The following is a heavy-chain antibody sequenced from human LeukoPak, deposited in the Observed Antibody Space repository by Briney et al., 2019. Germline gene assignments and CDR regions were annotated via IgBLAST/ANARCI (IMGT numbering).Heavy chain of an antibody. D-gene: IGHD1-26*01. Sequence: SETLSLTCTVSGGSISSYYWSWIRQPPGKGLEWIGYMYYSGSTNYNPSLKSRVTISVDTSKDQFSLKLSSVTAADTAVYYCASLYSGSYDTGSFDYFNYWGQGTLVTVSS. J-gene: IGHJ4*02. CDR3: ASLYSGSYDTGSFDYFNY. V-gene: IGHV4-59*01. CDR2: MYYSGST. CDR1: GGSISSYY.